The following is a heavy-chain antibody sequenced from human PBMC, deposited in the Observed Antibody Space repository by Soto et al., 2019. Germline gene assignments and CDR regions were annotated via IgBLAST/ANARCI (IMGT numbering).Heavy chain of an antibody. J-gene: IGHJ6*02. V-gene: IGHV3-30*18. Sequence: GGSLRLSCAASGFTFSSYGMHWVRQAPGKGLEWVAVISYDGSNKYYADSVKGRFTISRDNSKNTLYLQMNSLRAEDTAVYYCAKGVAAAGTSVGANLYYYYGMDVWGQGTTVTVSS. CDR2: ISYDGSNK. CDR1: GFTFSSYG. CDR3: AKGVAAAGTSVGANLYYYYGMDV. D-gene: IGHD6-13*01.